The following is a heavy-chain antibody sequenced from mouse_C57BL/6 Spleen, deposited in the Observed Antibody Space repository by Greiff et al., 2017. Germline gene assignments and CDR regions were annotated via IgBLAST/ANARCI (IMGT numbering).Heavy chain of an antibody. J-gene: IGHJ3*01. D-gene: IGHD1-1*01. V-gene: IGHV1-20*01. CDR3: ARALHSGYEAWFAY. CDR2: INPYNGDT. Sequence: VQLQQSGPELVKPGDSVKISCKASGYSFTGYFMNWVLQSHGKSLEWIGRINPYNGDTFYNQKFKGKATLTVDKSSSPAHMELRILTSEDSAVYCCARALHSGYEAWFAYWGQGTLVTVSA. CDR1: GYSFTGYF.